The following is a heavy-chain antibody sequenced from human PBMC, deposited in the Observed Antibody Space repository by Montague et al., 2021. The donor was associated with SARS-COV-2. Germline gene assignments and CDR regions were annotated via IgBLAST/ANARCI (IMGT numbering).Heavy chain of an antibody. J-gene: IGHJ3*02. CDR2: SYYSGTT. Sequence: SETLSLTCTVSGDSFNSPKYYCAWIRQPPGKGLEWIGSSYYSGTTYDNPSLRSQVTMSVDTSKTQFSLKLNSVTAADTAVYYCARGSYGSVSNHAFDIWSQGTVVAVSS. V-gene: IGHV4-39*01. CDR3: ARGSYGSVSNHAFDI. CDR1: GDSFNSPKYY. D-gene: IGHD3-10*01.